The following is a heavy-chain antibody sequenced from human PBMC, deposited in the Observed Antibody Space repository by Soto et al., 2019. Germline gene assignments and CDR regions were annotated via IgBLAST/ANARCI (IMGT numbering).Heavy chain of an antibody. CDR3: ARGPQAGIAAAGTYFDY. V-gene: IGHV4-34*01. D-gene: IGHD6-13*01. Sequence: SETLSLTCAVYGGSFSGYYWSWMRQPPGKGLEWIGEINHSGSTNYNPSLKSRVTISVDTSKNQFSLKLSSVTAADTAVYYCARGPQAGIAAAGTYFDYWGQGTLVTVSS. J-gene: IGHJ4*02. CDR1: GGSFSGYY. CDR2: INHSGST.